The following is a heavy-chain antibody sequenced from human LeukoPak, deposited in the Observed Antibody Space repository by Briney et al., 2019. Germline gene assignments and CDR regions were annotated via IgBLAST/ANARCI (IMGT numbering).Heavy chain of an antibody. CDR3: ARTYDSSGYYVC. D-gene: IGHD3-22*01. CDR2: IYSGGST. CDR1: GFTVSSNY. Sequence: GGSLRLSCAASGFTVSSNYMSWVRQAPGKGLEWVSVIYSGGSTYYADSVKGRFTISRDNSKNTLYLQMNSLRAEDTAVYYCARTYDSSGYYVCWGQGTLVTVSS. V-gene: IGHV3-66*01. J-gene: IGHJ4*02.